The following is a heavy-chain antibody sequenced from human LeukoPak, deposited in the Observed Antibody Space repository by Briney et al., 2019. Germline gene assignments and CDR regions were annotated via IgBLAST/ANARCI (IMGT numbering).Heavy chain of an antibody. Sequence: GESLKISCKGSGYSFTRDWIGWVRQMPGKGLEWMGIIYPGDSDTRYIPSFQGQVTISADKSISTAYLQWSSLKPSDTAMYYCARHGVGTSNAAFDIWGQGTMVTVSS. CDR3: ARHGVGTSNAAFDI. CDR2: IYPGDSDT. D-gene: IGHD1-26*01. J-gene: IGHJ3*02. V-gene: IGHV5-51*01. CDR1: GYSFTRDW.